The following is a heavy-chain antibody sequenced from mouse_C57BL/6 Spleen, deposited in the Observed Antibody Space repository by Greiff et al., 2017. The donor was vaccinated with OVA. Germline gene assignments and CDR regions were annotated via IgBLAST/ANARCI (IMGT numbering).Heavy chain of an antibody. CDR3: TREGYYYGSSYEEGIDYYAMDY. J-gene: IGHJ4*01. CDR1: GFTFSSYA. V-gene: IGHV5-9-1*02. Sequence: EVKLVESGEGLVKPGGSLKLSCAASGFTFSSYAMSWVRQTPEKRLEWVAYISSGGDYIYYADTVKGRFTISRDNARNTLYLQMSSLKSEDTAMYYCTREGYYYGSSYEEGIDYYAMDYWGQGTSVTVSS. D-gene: IGHD1-1*01. CDR2: ISSGGDYI.